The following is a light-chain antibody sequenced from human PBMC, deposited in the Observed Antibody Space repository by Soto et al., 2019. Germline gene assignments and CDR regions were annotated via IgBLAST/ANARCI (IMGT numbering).Light chain of an antibody. CDR3: SSYAGSSNV. J-gene: IGLJ1*01. CDR1: SSDVGGYNY. V-gene: IGLV2-8*01. Sequence: QSALTQPPSASGSPGQSVAISCTGTSSDVGGYNYVSWYQQHPGKAPKLMIYEVNKRPSGVPDSFSGSKSGNTASLTVSGLQAEDAADYYCSSYAGSSNVFGTGTKLTVL. CDR2: EVN.